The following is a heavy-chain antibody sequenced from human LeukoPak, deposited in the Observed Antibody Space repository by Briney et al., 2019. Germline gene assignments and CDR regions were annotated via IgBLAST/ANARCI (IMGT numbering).Heavy chain of an antibody. D-gene: IGHD2-2*01. J-gene: IGHJ4*02. CDR1: GYTFTGYY. V-gene: IGHV1-18*01. CDR3: ARGEVPGDY. CDR2: ISAYNGNT. Sequence: RAASVKVSCKASGYTFTGYYMHWVRQAPGQGLEWMGWISAYNGNTDYAQKFQGRVTMTTDTSTSTAYMELRSLRSDDTAVYYCARGEVPGDYWGQGTQVTVSS.